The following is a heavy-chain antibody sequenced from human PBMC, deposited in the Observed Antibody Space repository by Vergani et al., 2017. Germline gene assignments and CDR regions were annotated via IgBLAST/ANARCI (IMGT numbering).Heavy chain of an antibody. J-gene: IGHJ3*01. CDR1: GFSFSHYS. D-gene: IGHD5/OR15-5a*01. Sequence: EVQMLESGGGLVKPGGSLRLSCFASGFSFSHYSLNWVRQAPGKGLEWVSSIRCNNDDVYYADSVEGRFTIPRDNAKNSLYLDMSSLRDEDTAVYYCVRGVRVSRTWGQGALVAVSS. CDR3: VRGVRVSRT. CDR2: IRCNNDDV. V-gene: IGHV3-21*01.